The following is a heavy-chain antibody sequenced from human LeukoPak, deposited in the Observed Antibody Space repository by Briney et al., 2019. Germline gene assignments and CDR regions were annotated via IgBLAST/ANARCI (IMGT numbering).Heavy chain of an antibody. CDR3: ARTPDQYCSGGSCYSYRYFDY. Sequence: SETLSLTCAVSGGSISSSFWWSWVRRPPGKGLKWIGEIYHSGGTNYNQSLKSRVTISVDTSKNQFSLKLSSVTAADTAVYYFARTPDQYCSGGSCYSYRYFDYWGQGTLVTVSS. D-gene: IGHD2-15*01. CDR1: GGSISSSFW. CDR2: IYHSGGT. J-gene: IGHJ4*02. V-gene: IGHV4-4*02.